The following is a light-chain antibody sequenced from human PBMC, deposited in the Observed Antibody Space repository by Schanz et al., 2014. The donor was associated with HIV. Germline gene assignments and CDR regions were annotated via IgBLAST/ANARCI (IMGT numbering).Light chain of an antibody. CDR3: SSHAGRSSFVV. CDR2: DVN. Sequence: QSALTQPASVSGSPGRSITFSCTGTSSDIGTNNHVSWYQQQPGKAPKLIIYDVNNRPSGVSNRFSGSKSGNTASLTISGLQAEDEADYYCSSHAGRSSFVVFGGGTKLTVV. V-gene: IGLV2-14*03. CDR1: SSDIGTNNH. J-gene: IGLJ2*01.